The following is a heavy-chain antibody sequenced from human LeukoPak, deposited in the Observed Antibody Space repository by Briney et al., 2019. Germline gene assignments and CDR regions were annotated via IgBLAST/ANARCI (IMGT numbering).Heavy chain of an antibody. V-gene: IGHV3-64D*06. CDR2: ISNNGGST. CDR1: GFTFSNFA. J-gene: IGHJ4*02. Sequence: GGSLRLSCSASGFTFSNFAMHWVRQAPGKGLEYVSVISNNGGSTYYVDSVKGRFTISRDNSRNTLYLQMSSLRADDTAMYYCVKSQRMVVAITTFDSWGQGTLVTVSS. D-gene: IGHD3-22*01. CDR3: VKSQRMVVAITTFDS.